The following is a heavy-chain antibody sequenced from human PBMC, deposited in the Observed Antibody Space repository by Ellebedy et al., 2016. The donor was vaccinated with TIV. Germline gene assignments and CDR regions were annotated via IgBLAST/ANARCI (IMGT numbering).Heavy chain of an antibody. CDR3: ARPLRSTVTTSIYFDY. CDR2: IYYSGST. CDR1: GGSISSSSFF. V-gene: IGHV4-39*01. D-gene: IGHD4-17*01. J-gene: IGHJ4*02. Sequence: SETLSLXXTVSGGSISSSSFFWGWIRQPPGKGLERIGIIYYSGSTYYNPSLNSRVTISLDTSKNQFSLNLSSVTAADAAVYYCARPLRSTVTTSIYFDYWGQGALVTVSS.